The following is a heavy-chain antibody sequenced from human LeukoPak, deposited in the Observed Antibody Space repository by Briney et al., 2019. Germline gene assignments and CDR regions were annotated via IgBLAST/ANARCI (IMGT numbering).Heavy chain of an antibody. CDR1: GGSFSGYY. CDR2: INHSGST. Sequence: SETLSLTCAVYGGSFSGYYWSWIRQPPGKGLEWIGEINHSGSTNYNPSLKSRVTISVDTSKNQFSLKLSSVTAADTAVYYCARGHSGYYYYYYGMDVWGQGTTVTVPS. J-gene: IGHJ6*02. V-gene: IGHV4-34*01. CDR3: ARGHSGYYYYYYGMDV. D-gene: IGHD5-12*01.